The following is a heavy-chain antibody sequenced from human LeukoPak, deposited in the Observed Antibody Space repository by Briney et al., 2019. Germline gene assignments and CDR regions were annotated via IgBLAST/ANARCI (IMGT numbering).Heavy chain of an antibody. Sequence: GGSLRLSCAASGFTFSSYVMHWVRQAPGKGLEWVAVISYDGSNKYYADSVKGRFTISRDNSKNTLYLQMNSLRAADTAVYYCAREQHLRGSAYYFDYWGQGTLVIVSS. CDR1: GFTFSSYV. CDR3: AREQHLRGSAYYFDY. V-gene: IGHV3-30-3*01. CDR2: ISYDGSNK. D-gene: IGHD3-10*01. J-gene: IGHJ4*02.